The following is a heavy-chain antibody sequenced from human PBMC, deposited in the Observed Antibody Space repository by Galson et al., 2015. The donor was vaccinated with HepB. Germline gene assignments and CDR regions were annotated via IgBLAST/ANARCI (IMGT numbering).Heavy chain of an antibody. J-gene: IGHJ3*02. D-gene: IGHD3-10*01. Sequence: SVKVSCKASGYTFTRYAMHWVRQAPGQRLEWMGWINAGNGNTKYSQKFQGRVTITRDTSASTAYMELSSLRSEDTAVYYCARGASPGGAFDIWGQGTMVTVSS. CDR2: INAGNGNT. CDR1: GYTFTRYA. CDR3: ARGASPGGAFDI. V-gene: IGHV1-3*01.